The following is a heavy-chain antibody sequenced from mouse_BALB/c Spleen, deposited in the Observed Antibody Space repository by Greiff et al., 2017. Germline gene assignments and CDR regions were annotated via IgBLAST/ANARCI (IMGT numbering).Heavy chain of an antibody. CDR1: GFTFSDYY. D-gene: IGHD1-1*01. J-gene: IGHJ3*01. V-gene: IGHV5-4*02. CDR3: ARANVARASWCAY. Sequence: EVMLVESGGGLVKPGGSLKLSCAASGFTFSDYYMYWVRQTPEKRLEWVATISDGGTYTYYPDSVKGRFTISRDNAKNNLYLQMSSLKSEDTAMYYCARANVARASWCAYWGQGTLVTVSA. CDR2: ISDGGTYT.